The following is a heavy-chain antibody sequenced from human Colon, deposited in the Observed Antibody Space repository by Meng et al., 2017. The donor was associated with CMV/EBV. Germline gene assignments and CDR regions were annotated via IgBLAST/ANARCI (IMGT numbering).Heavy chain of an antibody. J-gene: IGHJ4*01. Sequence: CTASGYTFSTSYIYWVRQAPGQGPEWMGIINPTGDSTPLAQKFQGSVTVTRDTSTNTVYMELSSLRSDDTAVYYCASQAATHTYFDFWGHGTLVTVSS. D-gene: IGHD6-13*01. CDR1: GYTFSTSY. CDR2: INPTGDST. CDR3: ASQAATHTYFDF. V-gene: IGHV1-46*01.